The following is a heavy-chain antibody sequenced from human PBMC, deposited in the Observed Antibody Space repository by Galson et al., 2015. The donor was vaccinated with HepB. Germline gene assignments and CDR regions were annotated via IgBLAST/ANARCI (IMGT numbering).Heavy chain of an antibody. CDR2: ISSDERDT. V-gene: IGHV3-30*04. CDR3: ARAVGYCTGTSCQRLDY. CDR1: GFTFTSYP. D-gene: IGHD2-2*01. J-gene: IGHJ4*02. Sequence: SLRLSCAASGFTFTSYPIHWARQAPGKHLEGVAVISSDERDTYLADSVKGQFTISRDNSKNTVYLQMNSLRPEDTAVYYCARAVGYCTGTSCQRLDYWGRGSLVTVSS.